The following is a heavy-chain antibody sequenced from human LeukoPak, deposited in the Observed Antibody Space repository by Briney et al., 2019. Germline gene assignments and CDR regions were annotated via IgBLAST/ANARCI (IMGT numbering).Heavy chain of an antibody. D-gene: IGHD3-22*01. Sequence: ASVKVSCKASGGTFSSYAISWVRQAPGQGLEWMGGIIPIFGTANYAQKFQGRVTINADESTSTAYMELSSLRSEDTAVYYCARDQLGYYDSSGYKYYYYYGMDVWGQGTTVTVSS. CDR3: ARDQLGYYDSSGYKYYYYYGMDV. V-gene: IGHV1-69*13. CDR2: IIPIFGTA. J-gene: IGHJ6*02. CDR1: GGTFSSYA.